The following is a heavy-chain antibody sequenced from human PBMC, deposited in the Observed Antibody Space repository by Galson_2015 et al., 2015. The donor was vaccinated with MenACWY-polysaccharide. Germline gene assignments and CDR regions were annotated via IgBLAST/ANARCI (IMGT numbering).Heavy chain of an antibody. Sequence: TLSLTCTVSGDSITSGGYFWSWIRQHPGKGLEWIASISYDGGTYYNPSLKSRVTISVDTPNNQFSLKLNSVTAADTAVHYCARGGRAVSNRNWFDPWGQGTLVTVSS. CDR1: GDSITSGGYF. V-gene: IGHV4-31*03. D-gene: IGHD3-16*01. CDR3: ARGGRAVSNRNWFDP. J-gene: IGHJ5*02. CDR2: ISYDGGT.